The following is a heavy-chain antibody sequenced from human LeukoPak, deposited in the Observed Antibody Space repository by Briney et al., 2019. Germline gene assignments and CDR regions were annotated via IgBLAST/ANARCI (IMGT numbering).Heavy chain of an antibody. Sequence: SETLSLTCSVSNDSISNYYWSWIRQPPGKRLEYIGYVHYSGNTNQNPSLKSRATISVDMSKNHFSLKLSSVTAADTAVYYCAGWRGNHFDYGGLEPLVTVPS. CDR1: NDSISNYY. D-gene: IGHD3-16*01. CDR3: AGWRGNHFDY. CDR2: VHYSGNT. J-gene: IGHJ4*02. V-gene: IGHV4-59*01.